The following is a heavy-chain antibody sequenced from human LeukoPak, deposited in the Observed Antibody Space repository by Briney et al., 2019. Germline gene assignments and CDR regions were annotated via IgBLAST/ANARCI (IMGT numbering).Heavy chain of an antibody. V-gene: IGHV4-39*01. J-gene: IGHJ4*02. CDR2: VFYTGST. CDR3: ARLPAMTSFDY. D-gene: IGHD2-15*01. Sequence: SETLSLTCTVYGGSIISSRYYWGWIRQPLGKGLEWVGNVFYTGSTSYNPSLKSRVTISVDTSKNQFSLKLTSVTAADTAVYYCARLPAMTSFDYWGQGTLVTVSS. CDR1: GGSIISSRYY.